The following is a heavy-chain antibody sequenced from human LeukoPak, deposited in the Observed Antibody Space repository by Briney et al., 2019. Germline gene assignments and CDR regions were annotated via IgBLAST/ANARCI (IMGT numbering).Heavy chain of an antibody. V-gene: IGHV3-74*01. Sequence: GGSLRLSCAASGFTFSNYWMHWVRQAPGKGLVWVSRIHSDGSSTSYADSVKGRFTISRDNAKNSLYLQMNSLRAEDTAVYYCARAPSTMAPTNYYYYYMDVWGKGTTVTVSS. CDR3: ARAPSTMAPTNYYYYYMDV. CDR2: IHSDGSST. CDR1: GFTFSNYW. J-gene: IGHJ6*03. D-gene: IGHD3-10*01.